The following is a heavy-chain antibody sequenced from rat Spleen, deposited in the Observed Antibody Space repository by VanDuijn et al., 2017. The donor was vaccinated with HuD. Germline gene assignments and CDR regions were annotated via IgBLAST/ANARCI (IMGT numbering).Heavy chain of an antibody. Sequence: QVQLKESGPGLVQPSQTLSLTCTVSGFSLTSFNVHWVRQPTGKGLEWMGIIWTDGGTDYNSTLKSRLSISRDTSKSQVFLKMNSLQSEDTTTYYCARESYYGYYYFDYWGQGVMVTVSS. CDR3: ARESYYGYYYFDY. CDR2: IWTDGGT. CDR1: GFSLTSFN. J-gene: IGHJ2*01. V-gene: IGHV2-30*01. D-gene: IGHD1-7*01.